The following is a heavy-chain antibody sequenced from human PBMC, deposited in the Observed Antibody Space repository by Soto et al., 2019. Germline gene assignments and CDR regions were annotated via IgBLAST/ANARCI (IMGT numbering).Heavy chain of an antibody. CDR2: IKSKTDGGTT. J-gene: IGHJ3*02. D-gene: IGHD3-3*01. CDR3: TVLTYYDSSDAFDI. V-gene: IGHV3-15*07. Sequence: GGSLRLSCAASGFTFSNAWMNWVRQAPGKGLEWVGRIKSKTDGGTTDYAAPVKGRFTISRDDSKNTLYLQMNSLKTEDTAVYYCTVLTYYDSSDAFDIWGQGTMVTVSS. CDR1: GFTFSNAW.